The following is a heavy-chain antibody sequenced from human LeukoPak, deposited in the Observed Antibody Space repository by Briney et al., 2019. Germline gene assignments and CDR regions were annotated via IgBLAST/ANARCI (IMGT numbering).Heavy chain of an antibody. CDR2: ISGSGGST. D-gene: IGHD1-26*01. Sequence: GGSLRLSCAASGFTFSSYAMSWVRQAPGKGLEWVSAISGSGGSTYYADSVKGRFTISRHNSKNTLYLQMNSLRAEDTAVYCCAKGPWELPQEGFDYWGQGTLVTVSS. CDR3: AKGPWELPQEGFDY. CDR1: GFTFSSYA. J-gene: IGHJ4*02. V-gene: IGHV3-23*01.